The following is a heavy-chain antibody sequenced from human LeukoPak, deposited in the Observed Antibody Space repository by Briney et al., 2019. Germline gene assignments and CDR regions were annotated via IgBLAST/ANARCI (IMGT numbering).Heavy chain of an antibody. V-gene: IGHV4-59*01. CDR2: IYYSGST. Sequence: PSETLSLTCTVSGGSISSYYWSWIRQPPGKGLERIRYIYYSGSTNYNPSLKSRVTISVDTSKNQFSLKLSSVTAADTAVYYCARGLDFWSGYPYYYYYMDVWGKGTTVTVSS. CDR1: GGSISSYY. CDR3: ARGLDFWSGYPYYYYYMDV. D-gene: IGHD3-3*01. J-gene: IGHJ6*03.